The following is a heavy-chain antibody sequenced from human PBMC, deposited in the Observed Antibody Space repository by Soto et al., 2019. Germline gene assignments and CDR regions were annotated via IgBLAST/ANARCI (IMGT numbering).Heavy chain of an antibody. V-gene: IGHV3-23*01. J-gene: IGHJ4*02. CDR1: GFTFSSYA. CDR3: AKRRGAGGHFDY. CDR2: VSIGGST. D-gene: IGHD2-15*01. Sequence: DVQLLESGGGLVQPEGSLRLSCAASGFTFSSYAMGWARQGPGKGLEWVAVVSIGGSTHYADSVRGRFTISRANSKNTLSLQMNSLTAEDTAVYFCAKRRGAGGHFDYWGQGALVTVSS.